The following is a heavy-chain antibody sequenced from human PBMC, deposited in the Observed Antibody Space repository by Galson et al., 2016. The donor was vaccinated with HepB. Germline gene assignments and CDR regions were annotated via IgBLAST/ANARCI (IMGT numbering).Heavy chain of an antibody. V-gene: IGHV4-4*02. J-gene: IGHJ5*02. CDR3: ARARYSSGLYNWFDP. CDR1: GGSIGSSYW. CDR2: IYHSGST. D-gene: IGHD6-19*01. Sequence: ETLSLTCDVSGGSIGSSYWWRWVRQPPGKGLEWIGEIYHSGSTNYNPSLQSRVTISVDTSKNQFSLKLSSVTAADTAVYYCARARYSSGLYNWFDPWGRGTLATVSS.